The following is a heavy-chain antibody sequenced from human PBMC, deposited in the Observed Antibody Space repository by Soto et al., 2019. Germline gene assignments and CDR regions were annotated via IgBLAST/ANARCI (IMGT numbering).Heavy chain of an antibody. CDR3: ATGIAAPYYFDY. V-gene: IGHV1-24*01. D-gene: IGHD6-6*01. CDR2: FDPEDGET. CDR1: GYTLTELS. J-gene: IGHJ4*02. Sequence: ASVKVSCKVSGYTLTELSMHWVRQAPGKGLEWMGGFDPEDGETIYAQKFQGRVTMTEDTSTDTAYMELSSLRSEDTAVYYCATGIAAPYYFDYWGQGTLVTVSS.